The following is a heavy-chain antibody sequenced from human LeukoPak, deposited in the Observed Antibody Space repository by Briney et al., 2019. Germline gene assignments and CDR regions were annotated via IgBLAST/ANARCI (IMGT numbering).Heavy chain of an antibody. CDR2: ISDIGSI. CDR3: AGHHPRNTVDF. J-gene: IGHJ4*02. V-gene: IGHV4-59*08. D-gene: IGHD2/OR15-2a*01. Sequence: SETLSLTCTVPGGSISSYYWSWIRQPPGKGLEWIAYISDIGSINYNPSLKSRVTISLDTSKNQFSLKLSSVTAADTAIYYCAGHHPRNTVDFWGQGTLVTVSS. CDR1: GGSISSYY.